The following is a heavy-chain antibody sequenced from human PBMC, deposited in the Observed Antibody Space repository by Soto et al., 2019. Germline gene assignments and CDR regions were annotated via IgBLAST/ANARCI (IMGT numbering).Heavy chain of an antibody. CDR3: ARHELEEMVREVIMVYYGMDV. J-gene: IGHJ6*02. Sequence: SETLSLTCTVSGGSISSSSYYWGWIRQPPGKGLEWIGSIYYRGSTYYNPSLKSRVTISVDTSKNQFSLKLSSVTAADTAVYYRARHELEEMVREVIMVYYGMDVWGQGTTVTVSS. D-gene: IGHD3-10*01. V-gene: IGHV4-39*01. CDR2: IYYRGST. CDR1: GGSISSSSYY.